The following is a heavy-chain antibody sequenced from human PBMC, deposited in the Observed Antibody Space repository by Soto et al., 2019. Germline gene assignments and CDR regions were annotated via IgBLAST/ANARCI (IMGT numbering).Heavy chain of an antibody. V-gene: IGHV1-8*01. CDR3: ARGNPFNYAGFDV. Sequence: QAHLEQPGAEVKRPGASVKVSCKAPGYTFSDFDINWLRQASGQGPEWMGWMNAKSGDTFFAQRFQGKFNMTWDTSLSTAYMELGSLTSDDTAMYYCARGNPFNYAGFDVWGQGTTVAVSS. CDR1: GYTFSDFD. CDR2: MNAKSGDT. J-gene: IGHJ6*02. D-gene: IGHD3-16*01.